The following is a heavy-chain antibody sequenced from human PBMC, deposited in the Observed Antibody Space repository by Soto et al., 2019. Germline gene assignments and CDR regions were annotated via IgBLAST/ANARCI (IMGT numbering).Heavy chain of an antibody. Sequence: QITLKESGPPLVKPTQTLTLTCTVSGFSVSTSGVGVGWIRQAPGKAPEWVALIYWDDEKNYSPSLKSRLTIIKDTPKNQVVLTMTYMDPVDTATYYCAHSNTANQGCAYASWGQGTLVTVSS. CDR1: GFSVSTSGVG. V-gene: IGHV2-5*02. D-gene: IGHD5-18*01. CDR3: AHSNTANQGCAYAS. CDR2: IYWDDEK. J-gene: IGHJ5*02.